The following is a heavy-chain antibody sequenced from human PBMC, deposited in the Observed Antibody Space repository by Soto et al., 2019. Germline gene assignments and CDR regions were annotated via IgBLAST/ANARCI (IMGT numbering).Heavy chain of an antibody. CDR1: GFTFSSYG. V-gene: IGHV3-33*01. CDR2: IWYDGSNK. D-gene: IGHD3-10*01. J-gene: IGHJ4*02. CDR3: ARDSHHITMVRGVTSVDY. Sequence: ESGGGVVQPGRSLRLSCAASGFTFSSYGMHWVRQAPGKGLEWVAVIWYDGSNKYYADSVKGRFTISRDNSKNTLYLQMNSLRAEDTAVYYCARDSHHITMVRGVTSVDYWGQGTLVTVSS.